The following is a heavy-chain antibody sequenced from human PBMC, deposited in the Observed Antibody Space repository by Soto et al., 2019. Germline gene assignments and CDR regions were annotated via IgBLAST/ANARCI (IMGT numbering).Heavy chain of an antibody. CDR3: ARSRHGSGSYTHFYYGLDV. J-gene: IGHJ6*02. V-gene: IGHV3-30-3*01. CDR2: ISFDGSTE. CDR1: GFTFISYA. D-gene: IGHD3-10*01. Sequence: QVQLVESGGGVVQPGRSLRLSCAASGFTFISYAMHWVRQAPGKGLELVAVISFDGSTEYYADSVKGRFTISRDNSKNTVYLQMNSLRSEDTAVYSCARSRHGSGSYTHFYYGLDVWGQGTTVTVSS.